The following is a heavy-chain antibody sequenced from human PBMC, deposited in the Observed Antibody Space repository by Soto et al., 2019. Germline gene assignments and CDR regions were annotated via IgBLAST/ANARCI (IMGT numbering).Heavy chain of an antibody. CDR1: GFTFSSYA. CDR2: ISYDGSNK. Sequence: GGSLRLSCAASGFTFSSYAMHWFRQAPGKGLEWVAVISYDGSNKYYADSVKGRFTISRDNSKNTLYLQMNSLRAEDTAVYYCARDQNPFQDYYDSSGYPGPSYWGQGTLVTVSS. J-gene: IGHJ4*02. CDR3: ARDQNPFQDYYDSSGYPGPSY. V-gene: IGHV3-30-3*01. D-gene: IGHD3-22*01.